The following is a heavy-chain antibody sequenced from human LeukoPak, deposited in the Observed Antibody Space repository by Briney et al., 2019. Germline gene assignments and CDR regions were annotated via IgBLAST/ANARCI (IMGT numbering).Heavy chain of an antibody. CDR1: GFTFSSDG. Sequence: GRSLRLSCAASGFTFSSDGRHWVRQAPGKGLEWLTFISYDANTKYYSDSVRGRFTVSRDNSKNTMYLQMNSLRPEDTAMYYCAKDRASSWSLDYWGQGNLVTVSS. CDR2: ISYDANTK. CDR3: AKDRASSWSLDY. V-gene: IGHV3-30*18. J-gene: IGHJ4*02. D-gene: IGHD6-13*01.